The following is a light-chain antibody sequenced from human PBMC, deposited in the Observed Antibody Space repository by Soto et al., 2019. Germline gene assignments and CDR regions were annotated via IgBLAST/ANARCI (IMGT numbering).Light chain of an antibody. CDR1: QTISSSY. J-gene: IGKJ3*01. CDR3: QQHDTSPFT. Sequence: EIVLTQSPGTLSLSPGERATLSCRASQTISSSYLAWYQHKPGQAHRLLLFATSLRSTGIPDRMSGSGSGTDFTLSISRLEHEYFAVYYCQQHDTSPFTFGRGHKYDIK. V-gene: IGKV3-20*01. CDR2: ATS.